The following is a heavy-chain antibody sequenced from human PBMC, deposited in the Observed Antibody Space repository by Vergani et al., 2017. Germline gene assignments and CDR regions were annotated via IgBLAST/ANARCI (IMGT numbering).Heavy chain of an antibody. J-gene: IGHJ6*03. CDR1: GGSFSGYY. V-gene: IGHV4-34*01. D-gene: IGHD2-2*01. CDR3: ARVVVPAANFMDV. Sequence: QVQLQQWGAGLLKPSETLSLTCAGYGGSFSGYYWTWVRQPPGKGLEWIGEINHSGSTNYNPSLKSRVTISVDTSKNQFSLKLSSVAAADTAVYYCARVVVPAANFMDVWGKGTTVTVSS. CDR2: INHSGST.